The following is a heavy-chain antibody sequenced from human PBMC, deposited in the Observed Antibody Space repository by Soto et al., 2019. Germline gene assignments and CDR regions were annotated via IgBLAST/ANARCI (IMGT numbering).Heavy chain of an antibody. CDR1: GGSFSGYY. V-gene: IGHV4-34*01. Sequence: SETLSLTCAVYGGSFSGYYWSWIRQPPGKGLEWIGEINHSGSTNYNPSLKSRVTISVDTSKNQFSLKLSSVTAADTAVYYCGRIPYYSGYDFDYWGQGTLVTVSS. CDR3: GRIPYYSGYDFDY. J-gene: IGHJ4*02. CDR2: INHSGST. D-gene: IGHD5-12*01.